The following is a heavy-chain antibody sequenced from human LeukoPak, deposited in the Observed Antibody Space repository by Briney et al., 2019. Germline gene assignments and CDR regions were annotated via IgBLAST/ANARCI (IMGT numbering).Heavy chain of an antibody. CDR3: ARVVRGSGITDY. V-gene: IGHV4-59*10. Sequence: SQTLSLTRAVSGGSLSGYYWSWIPQPAGNGLEWIGRIYTSGSTNYNPSLKSRVTMSIDTSKNQFSLKLSSVTAADTAVYYCARVVRGSGITDYWGQGTLVTVSS. D-gene: IGHD3-10*01. CDR1: GGSLSGYY. CDR2: IYTSGST. J-gene: IGHJ4*02.